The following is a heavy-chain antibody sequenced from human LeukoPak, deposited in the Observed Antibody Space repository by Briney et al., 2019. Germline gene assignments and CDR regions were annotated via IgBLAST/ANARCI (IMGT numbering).Heavy chain of an antibody. J-gene: IGHJ6*03. V-gene: IGHV3-7*01. CDR2: IKQDGSEK. CDR1: GFTFSSYW. CDR3: ARVPGSGSYYYMDV. D-gene: IGHD3-10*01. Sequence: PGGSLRLSCAAPGFTFSSYWMSWVRQAPGKGLERVANIKQDGSEKYYVDSVKGRFTISRDNAKNSLYLQMNSLRAEDTAVYYCARVPGSGSYYYMDVWGKGTTVTISS.